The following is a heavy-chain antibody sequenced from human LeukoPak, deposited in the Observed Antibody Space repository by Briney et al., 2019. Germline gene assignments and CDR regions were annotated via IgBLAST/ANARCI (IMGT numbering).Heavy chain of an antibody. Sequence: ASVKVSCKASGYTSTSYYVHWVRQAPGQGLEWMGIINPSGDSTTYAQKFQGSVTVTRDTSTSTVYMELSSLGSEDTAMYYCATSREWLGLDYWGQGTLVTVSS. CDR2: INPSGDST. V-gene: IGHV1-46*01. CDR1: GYTSTSYY. J-gene: IGHJ4*02. D-gene: IGHD3-3*01. CDR3: ATSREWLGLDY.